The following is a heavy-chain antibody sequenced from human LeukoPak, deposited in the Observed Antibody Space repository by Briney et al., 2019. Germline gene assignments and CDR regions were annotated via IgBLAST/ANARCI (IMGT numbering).Heavy chain of an antibody. CDR2: IYTSGST. D-gene: IGHD2-2*01. V-gene: IGHV4-4*07. CDR3: ARDFYCGTSCYGWFDP. J-gene: IGHJ5*02. Sequence: SETLSLTCTVSGGSISSYYWSWIRQPAGKGLEWIGRIYTSGSTNYNPSLKSRVTMSVDTSKNQFSLKLSSVTAADTAVYYCARDFYCGTSCYGWFDPWGQGTLVTVSS. CDR1: GGSISSYY.